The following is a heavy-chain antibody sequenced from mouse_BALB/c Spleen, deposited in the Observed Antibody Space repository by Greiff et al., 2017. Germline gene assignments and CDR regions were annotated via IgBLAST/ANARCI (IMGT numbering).Heavy chain of an antibody. CDR2: ISYSGST. CDR1: GYLITSDYA. CDR3: ARGGNYPFAY. D-gene: IGHD2-1*01. V-gene: IGHV3-2*02. Sequence: EVQLQESGPGLVKPSQSLSLTCTVTGYLITSDYAWNWIRQFPGNKLEWMGYISYSGSTSYNPSLKSRISITRDTSKNQFFLQLNSVTTEDTATYYCARGGNYPFAYWGQGTLVTVSA. J-gene: IGHJ3*01.